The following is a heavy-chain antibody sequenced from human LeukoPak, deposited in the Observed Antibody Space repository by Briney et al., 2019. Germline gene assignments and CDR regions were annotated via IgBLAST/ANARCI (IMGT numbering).Heavy chain of an antibody. CDR2: IYYSGST. J-gene: IGHJ5*02. V-gene: IGHV4-39*01. Sequence: SETLSLTCTVSGGSISSSSYYWGWIRQPPGKGLEWIGSIYYSGSTYYNPSLKSRVTISVDTSKNQFSLKLSSVTAADTAVYYCARHMKGSRQRWFDPWGQGTLVTVSS. CDR1: GGSISSSSYY. CDR3: ARHMKGSRQRWFDP. D-gene: IGHD3-10*01.